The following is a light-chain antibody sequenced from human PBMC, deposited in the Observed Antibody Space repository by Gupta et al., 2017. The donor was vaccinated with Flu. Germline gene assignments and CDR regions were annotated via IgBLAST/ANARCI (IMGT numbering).Light chain of an antibody. CDR3: QSVDSSGAYVV. CDR1: ALPKKY. Sequence: SYELTQSPSVSVSPGQTARITCSGDALPKKYSYWYQQKPGQAPVLVIYKDSERPSGIPERFSGSSSGTTVTLTIXGXQAEDEXEYYCQSVDSSGAYVVFGGGTKVTVL. CDR2: KDS. V-gene: IGLV3-25*02. J-gene: IGLJ2*01.